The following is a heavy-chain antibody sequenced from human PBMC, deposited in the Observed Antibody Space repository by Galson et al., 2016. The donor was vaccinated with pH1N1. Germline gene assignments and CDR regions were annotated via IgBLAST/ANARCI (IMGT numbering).Heavy chain of an antibody. CDR2: IRSKGNNYTT. J-gene: IGHJ4*02. V-gene: IGHV3-73*01. D-gene: IGHD2-2*01. CDR3: TRPGGYCSSTSCLRDY. CDR1: GFTFSGSA. Sequence: SLGLSCAASGFTFSGSAMHWVRQASGTGLEWVGRIRSKGNNYTTVYAASVKGRFTISRDDSKNTAYLQMNSLKTEDTAVYYCTRPGGYCSSTSCLRDYWGQGTLVTVSS.